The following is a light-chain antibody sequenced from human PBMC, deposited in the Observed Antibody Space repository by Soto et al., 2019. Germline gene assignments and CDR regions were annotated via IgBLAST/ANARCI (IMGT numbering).Light chain of an antibody. CDR3: QSYDSSLSAHVV. V-gene: IGLV1-40*01. CDR1: SSNIGAGYD. J-gene: IGLJ2*01. Sequence: VVTQPPSVSGAPGQRVTISCTGSSSNIGAGYDVHWYQQLPGTAPKLLIYGNSNRPSGVPDRFSGSKSGTSASLAITGLQAEDEADYYCQSYDSSLSAHVVFGGGTKLTVL. CDR2: GNS.